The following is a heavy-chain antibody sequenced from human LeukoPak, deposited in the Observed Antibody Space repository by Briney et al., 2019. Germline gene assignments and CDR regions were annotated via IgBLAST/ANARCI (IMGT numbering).Heavy chain of an antibody. J-gene: IGHJ4*02. V-gene: IGHV1-69*04. D-gene: IGHD2-21*02. CDR1: GGTFSSYA. Sequence: GASVKVSCKASGGTFSSYAISWVRQAPGQGLEWMGRIIPILGIANCAQKFQGRVTITADKSTSTAYMELSSLRSEDTAVYYCASSYCGGDCYSPSYFDYWGQGTLVTVSS. CDR2: IIPILGIA. CDR3: ASSYCGGDCYSPSYFDY.